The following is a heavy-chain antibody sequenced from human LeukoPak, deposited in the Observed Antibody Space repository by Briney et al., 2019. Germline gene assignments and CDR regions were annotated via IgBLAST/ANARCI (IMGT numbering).Heavy chain of an antibody. CDR1: GDSVSSNRAA. CDR2: TYYRSKWYN. CDR3: ARDVYSGYDFLLLSWFDP. Sequence: SQTLSLTCAISGDSVSSNRAAWNWIRQSPSRGLEWLGRTYYRSKWYNDYAVSVKSRITINPDTSKNQFSLQLNSVTPEDTAVYYCARDVYSGYDFLLLSWFDPWGQGTLVTVSS. D-gene: IGHD5-12*01. J-gene: IGHJ5*02. V-gene: IGHV6-1*01.